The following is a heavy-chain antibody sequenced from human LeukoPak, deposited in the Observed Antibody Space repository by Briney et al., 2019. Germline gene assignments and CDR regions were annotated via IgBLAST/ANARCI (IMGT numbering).Heavy chain of an antibody. D-gene: IGHD2-2*01. V-gene: IGHV3-21*01. J-gene: IGHJ4*03. CDR2: ISSSSSYI. Sequence: GGSLRPSRAASGFACNTYTLSWGRQAPGKGLEWVSSISSSSSYIYYADSVKGRFTITRDNAKNSLYLQMNSLRAEDTAVYYCARVAGYCSSTSNDYIDSRGQGTLGTVSS. CDR1: GFACNTYT. CDR3: ARVAGYCSSTSNDYIDS.